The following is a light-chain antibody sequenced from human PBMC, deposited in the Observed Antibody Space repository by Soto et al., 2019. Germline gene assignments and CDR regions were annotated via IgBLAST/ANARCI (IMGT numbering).Light chain of an antibody. CDR3: CSKAGSDTYV. CDR1: SSDVGSYNL. Sequence: QSALTQPASVSGSPGQSITISCTGTSSDVGSYNLVSWYQQHPGKAPKLMIYEGSERPSGVSNRFSGSKSGNTASLTISGLQAEDEADYYYCSKAGSDTYVFGIGTKLTVL. J-gene: IGLJ1*01. V-gene: IGLV2-23*01. CDR2: EGS.